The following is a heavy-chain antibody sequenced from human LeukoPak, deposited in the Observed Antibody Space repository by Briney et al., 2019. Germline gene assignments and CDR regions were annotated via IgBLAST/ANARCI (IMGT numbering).Heavy chain of an antibody. J-gene: IGHJ4*02. D-gene: IGHD4-17*01. V-gene: IGHV3-7*01. CDR2: IKQDGSEK. CDR1: GFTFSSYW. CDR3: AKEGRYGAYVHY. Sequence: GGSLRLSCAASGFTFSSYWMSWVRQAPGKGPEWVADIKQDGSEKYYVDSVKGRFTISRDNAKNSLYLQMNSLRAEDTAVYYCAKEGRYGAYVHYWGQGILVTVSS.